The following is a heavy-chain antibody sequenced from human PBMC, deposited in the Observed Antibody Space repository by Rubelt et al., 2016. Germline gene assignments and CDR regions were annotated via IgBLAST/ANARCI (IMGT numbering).Heavy chain of an antibody. Sequence: QVQLQQWGAGLLKPSETLSLTCAVYGGSFSGYYWSWIRQPPGKGLEWIGYMYYSGSTNYNPSLKSRVTISMDTSKNQFFRKLGSVTAADTAVYYCARGRMGFHYYYDGMDVWGQGTTVTVSS. J-gene: IGHJ6*02. D-gene: IGHD1-26*01. CDR1: GGSFSGYY. CDR2: MYYSGST. V-gene: IGHV4-34*01. CDR3: ARGRMGFHYYYDGMDV.